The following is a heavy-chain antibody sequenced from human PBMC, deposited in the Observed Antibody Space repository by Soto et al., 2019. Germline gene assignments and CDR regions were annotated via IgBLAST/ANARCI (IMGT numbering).Heavy chain of an antibody. J-gene: IGHJ6*02. V-gene: IGHV4-59*01. Sequence: QVQLQESGPGLVKPSETLSLTCTVSGGSISSYYWSWIRQPPGKGLEWIGYIYYSGSTNYNPSLKSRVTISVDTSKNQFSLKLSSVTAADTAVYYCARAQYQLPGNPPYGMDVWGQGTTVTVSS. CDR1: GGSISSYY. CDR3: ARAQYQLPGNPPYGMDV. CDR2: IYYSGST. D-gene: IGHD2-2*01.